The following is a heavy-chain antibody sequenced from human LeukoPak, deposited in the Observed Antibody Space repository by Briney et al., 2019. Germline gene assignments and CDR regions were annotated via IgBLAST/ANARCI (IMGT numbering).Heavy chain of an antibody. Sequence: GESLKISCKGSGYSFISYCIGWVRQMPGKGLEWMGIIYPGDSDTRYSPSFQGQVTISADKSISTAYLQWSSLKASDTAMYYCARHVVAASNWFDPWGQGTLVTVSS. D-gene: IGHD2-15*01. CDR1: GYSFISYC. CDR3: ARHVVAASNWFDP. V-gene: IGHV5-51*01. CDR2: IYPGDSDT. J-gene: IGHJ5*02.